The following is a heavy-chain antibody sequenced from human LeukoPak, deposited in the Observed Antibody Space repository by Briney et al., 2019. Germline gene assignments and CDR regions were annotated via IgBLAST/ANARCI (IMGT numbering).Heavy chain of an antibody. J-gene: IGHJ4*02. D-gene: IGHD5-24*01. Sequence: SETLSLTCTVSGYSISSGYYWGWIRQPPGKGLEWIGSIYYSGSTYYNPSLKSRVTISVDTSKNQFSLKLSSVTAADTAVYYCARGSGWLQLPFDYWGQGTLVTVSS. CDR3: ARGSGWLQLPFDY. CDR2: IYYSGST. CDR1: GYSISSGYY. V-gene: IGHV4-38-2*02.